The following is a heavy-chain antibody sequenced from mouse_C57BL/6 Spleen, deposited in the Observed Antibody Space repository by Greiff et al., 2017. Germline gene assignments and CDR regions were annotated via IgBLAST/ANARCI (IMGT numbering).Heavy chain of an antibody. CDR3: ARRGLGWEGGFAY. Sequence: EVQLVESVAELVRPGASVKLSCTASGFNIKNTYMHWVKQRPEQGLEWIGRIDPANGNTKYAPKFQGKATITADTSSNTAYLQLSSLTSEDTAIYYCARRGLGWEGGFAYWGQGTLVTVSA. J-gene: IGHJ3*01. CDR2: IDPANGNT. V-gene: IGHV14-3*01. CDR1: GFNIKNTY. D-gene: IGHD3-1*01.